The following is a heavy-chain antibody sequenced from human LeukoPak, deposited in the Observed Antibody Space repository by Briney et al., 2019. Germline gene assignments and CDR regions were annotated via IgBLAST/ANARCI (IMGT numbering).Heavy chain of an antibody. J-gene: IGHJ6*03. CDR3: ARDCNYGGNSDRRYYYYMDV. CDR2: INPSGGST. D-gene: IGHD4-23*01. CDR1: GFTFSSYG. Sequence: GGSLRLFCAASGFTFSSYGMHWVRQAPGQGLEWMGIINPSGGSTSYAQKFQGRVTMTRDTSTSTVYMELSSLRSEDTAVYYCARDCNYGGNSDRRYYYYMDVWGKGTTVTISS. V-gene: IGHV1-46*01.